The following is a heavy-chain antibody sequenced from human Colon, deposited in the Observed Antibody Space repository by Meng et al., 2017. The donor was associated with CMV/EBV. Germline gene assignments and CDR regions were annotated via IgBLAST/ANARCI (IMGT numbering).Heavy chain of an antibody. CDR3: ARSPEYCSGGSCFYYYGMDV. J-gene: IGHJ6*02. CDR1: GLTVSRNY. V-gene: IGHV3-53*01. CDR2: IYSGGST. Sequence: GESLKISCAASGLTVSRNYMSWVRQAPGKGLEWVSLIYSGGSTYYADTVEGRFTISGDNSKNTMYLQMNSLRAEDTAVYYCARSPEYCSGGSCFYYYGMDVWGRGTTVTVSS. D-gene: IGHD2-15*01.